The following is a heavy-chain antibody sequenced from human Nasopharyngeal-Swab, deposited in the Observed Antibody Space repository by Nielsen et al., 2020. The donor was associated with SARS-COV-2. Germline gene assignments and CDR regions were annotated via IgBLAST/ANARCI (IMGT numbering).Heavy chain of an antibody. J-gene: IGHJ4*02. CDR3: ASWYPDY. V-gene: IGHV4-4*02. Sequence: WIRQPPGRGLEWIGEIYHSGSTNYNPSLKSRVTISVDKSKNQFSLKLSSVTAADTAVYYCASWYPDYWGQGTLVTVSS. D-gene: IGHD6-13*01. CDR2: IYHSGST.